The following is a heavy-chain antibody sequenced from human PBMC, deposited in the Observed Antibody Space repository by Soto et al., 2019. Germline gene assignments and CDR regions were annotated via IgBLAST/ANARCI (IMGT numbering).Heavy chain of an antibody. V-gene: IGHV1-18*01. CDR1: GYSFPIFG. CDR3: ARPAYGVANTFAH. CDR2: IIVYNGNT. D-gene: IGHD4-17*01. Sequence: VHLAQSVAEVKKPGASVKVSCKASGYSFPIFGLSWVRQAPGQGLEWMGWIIVYNGNTKYAQKFQGRVTMTPDTSTNTAYGALRSLRADDTAVYSWARPAYGVANTFAHWGQGTLVTVAS. J-gene: IGHJ4*02.